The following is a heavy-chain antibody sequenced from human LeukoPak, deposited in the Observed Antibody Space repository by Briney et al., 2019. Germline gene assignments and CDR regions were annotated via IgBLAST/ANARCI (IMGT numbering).Heavy chain of an antibody. D-gene: IGHD2-21*01. J-gene: IGHJ4*02. V-gene: IGHV4-4*02. CDR1: CGSINNANW. CDR3: TRTNRDWVPSDY. CDR2: VAHHGKA. Sequence: SGTLSLTCAVCCGSINNANWWSWVRQPPGKGLEWIAEVAHHGKANYNPSLESRVTVSLDKSKSQFSLILTSVTAADTAVYFCTRTNRDWVPSDYWGQGTLVTVSS.